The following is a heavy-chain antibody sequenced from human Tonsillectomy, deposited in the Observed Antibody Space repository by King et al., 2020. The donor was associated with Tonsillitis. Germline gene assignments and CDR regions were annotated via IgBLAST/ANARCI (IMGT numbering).Heavy chain of an antibody. Sequence: QLVQSGAEVKNPGSSVRDSCNASGGTFSSYAISWVRQAPGQGLEWMGGSIPIFVTSNYAQNFQGRVTIAADESTTTAYRELSRLRSEDTAVYYCARGYCSSTSCSYFDSWGQGTLVTVSS. D-gene: IGHD2-2*01. CDR2: SIPIFVTS. V-gene: IGHV1-69*01. CDR1: GGTFSSYA. J-gene: IGHJ4*02. CDR3: ARGYCSSTSCSYFDS.